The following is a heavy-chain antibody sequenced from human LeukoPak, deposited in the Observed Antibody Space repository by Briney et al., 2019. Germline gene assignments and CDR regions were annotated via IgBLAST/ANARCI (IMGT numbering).Heavy chain of an antibody. J-gene: IGHJ6*04. D-gene: IGHD3-10*02. Sequence: GGSLRLSCAASGFTFSSYEMNWVRQAPGKGLECISSSGSTIYYADSVKGRFTISRDNAKNSLYLQMNSLRAEDTAVYYCAELGITMIGGVWGKGTTVTISS. CDR3: AELGITMIGGV. CDR2: ISSSGSTI. CDR1: GFTFSSYE. V-gene: IGHV3-48*03.